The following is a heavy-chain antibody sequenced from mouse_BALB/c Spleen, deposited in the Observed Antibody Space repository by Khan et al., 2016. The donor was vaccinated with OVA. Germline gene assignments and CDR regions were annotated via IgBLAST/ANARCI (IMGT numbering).Heavy chain of an antibody. CDR3: ARIKKIVATYFDY. J-gene: IGHJ2*01. D-gene: IGHD1-1*01. CDR1: GYTFTSYW. V-gene: IGHV1S81*02. CDR2: TNPTNGRT. Sequence: QVQLKESGAELVKAGVSVKMSCKASGYTFTSYWMHWVKQRLGQGLEWFAETNPTNGRTYYNEKFKRKATLTVDKYSSTAYMLLSGQTFEDSAVYYCARIKKIVATYFDYWGQGTTLTVSS.